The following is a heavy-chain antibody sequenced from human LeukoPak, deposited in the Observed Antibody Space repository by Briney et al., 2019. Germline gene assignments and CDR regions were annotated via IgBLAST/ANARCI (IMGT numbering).Heavy chain of an antibody. CDR1: GFTVSSNY. V-gene: IGHV3-21*01. D-gene: IGHD4-17*01. J-gene: IGHJ4*02. Sequence: GGSLRLSCAASGFTVSSNYMSWVRQAPGKGLEWVSSISGSTSYIYYADSVKGRFTISKDNAKNSLYLQMNSLRAEDTAVYYCARAGGSTVSHSDYWGQGTLVTVSS. CDR2: ISGSTSYI. CDR3: ARAGGSTVSHSDY.